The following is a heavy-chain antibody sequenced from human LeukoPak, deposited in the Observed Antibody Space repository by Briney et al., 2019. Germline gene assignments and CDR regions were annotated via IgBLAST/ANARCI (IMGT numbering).Heavy chain of an antibody. V-gene: IGHV3-30*03. CDR3: AREGSDIVVVTAPAAFDI. J-gene: IGHJ3*02. CDR2: ISYDGSNK. CDR1: GFTFSSYG. D-gene: IGHD2-21*02. Sequence: GGSLRLSCAASGFTFSSYGMHWVRQAPGKGLEWVAVISYDGSNKYYADSVKGRFTISRDNSKNTLYLQMNSLRAEDTAVYYCAREGSDIVVVTAPAAFDIWGQGTMVTVSS.